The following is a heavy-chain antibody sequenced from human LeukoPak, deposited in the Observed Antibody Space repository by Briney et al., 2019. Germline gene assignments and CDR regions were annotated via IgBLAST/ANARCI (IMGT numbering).Heavy chain of an antibody. V-gene: IGHV4-39*07. Sequence: SETLSLTCTVSGGSISSSSYYWGWIRQPPGKGLEWIGSIYYSGSTYYNPSLKSRVTISVDTSKNQSSLKLSSVTAADTAVYYCASETDAAMVLGSYPMDVWGKGTTVTISS. D-gene: IGHD5-18*01. J-gene: IGHJ6*04. CDR3: ASETDAAMVLGSYPMDV. CDR1: GGSISSSSYY. CDR2: IYYSGST.